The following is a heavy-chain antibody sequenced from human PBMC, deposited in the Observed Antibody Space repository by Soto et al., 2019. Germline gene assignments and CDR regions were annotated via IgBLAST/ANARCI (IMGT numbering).Heavy chain of an antibody. J-gene: IGHJ6*03. V-gene: IGHV3-21*01. CDR3: GREQRPGGYYMDV. D-gene: IGHD1-1*01. Sequence: EVQLVESGAGLVKPGGSLTLSCAASGFTFSSYSMNWVRQAPGKGLEGVSSISSSTSYIYYADSVKGRVTISRDNAKHSLYRQMNSLRAEDTAVYYWGREQRPGGYYMDVSGKVTTVNV. CDR2: ISSSTSYI. CDR1: GFTFSSYS.